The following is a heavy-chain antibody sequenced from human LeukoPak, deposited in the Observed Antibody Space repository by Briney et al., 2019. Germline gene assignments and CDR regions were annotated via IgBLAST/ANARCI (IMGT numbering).Heavy chain of an antibody. CDR3: ARYSSSYAMDV. D-gene: IGHD3-22*01. J-gene: IGHJ6*02. CDR1: GFTVSSNY. CDR2: IYSGGST. Sequence: GGSLRLSCAASGFTVSSNYMGWVRQAQGKGLEWVSVIYSGGSTYYAGSVKSRFTISRHNSNNTLYLQMNSLRADDTAVYYCARYSSSYAMDVWGQGTTVTVSS. V-gene: IGHV3-53*04.